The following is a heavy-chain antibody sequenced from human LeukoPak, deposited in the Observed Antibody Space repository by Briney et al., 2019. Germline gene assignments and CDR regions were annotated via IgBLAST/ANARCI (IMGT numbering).Heavy chain of an antibody. Sequence: GGSLRLSCAASGFTVSSNYMSWVRQAPGKGLEWVSVIYSGGSTYYADSVKGRFTISRDNSKNTLYLQMNSLRAEDTAVYYCASSVRLGESPIDYWGQGTLVTVSS. CDR2: IYSGGST. V-gene: IGHV3-53*01. CDR1: GFTVSSNY. CDR3: ASSVRLGESPIDY. J-gene: IGHJ4*02. D-gene: IGHD3-16*01.